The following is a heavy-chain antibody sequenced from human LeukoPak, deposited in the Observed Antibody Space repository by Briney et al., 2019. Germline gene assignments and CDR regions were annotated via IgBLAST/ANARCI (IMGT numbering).Heavy chain of an antibody. V-gene: IGHV3-7*01. J-gene: IGHJ4*02. CDR2: IKQDGSEK. CDR3: ASYYSSGWYRVDY. D-gene: IGHD6-19*01. CDR1: GFTFSSYW. Sequence: GGSLRLSCAASGFTFSSYWMSWVRQAPGKGLEWVANIKQDGSEKYYVDSVKGRFTISRDNAKNSLYLQMNSLRAEDTAVYYCASYYSSGWYRVDYWGQGTLVTVSS.